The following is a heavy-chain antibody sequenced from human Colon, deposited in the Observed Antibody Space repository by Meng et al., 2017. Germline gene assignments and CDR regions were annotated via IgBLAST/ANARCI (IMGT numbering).Heavy chain of an antibody. CDR1: GYTFSNYE. D-gene: IGHD1-26*01. J-gene: IGHJ4*02. CDR2: MNPDSGKT. CDR3: ARGGAPPYYFDY. V-gene: IGHV1-8*02. Sequence: QVQLVQSGAEVEKPGASVRVSCETSGYTFSNYEVNWVRQASGHGLEWMGWMNPDSGKTGYAHKFQGRVTLTRDTSTGTAYMELTSLTPDDTAVYYCARGGAPPYYFDYWGQGTLVTVSS.